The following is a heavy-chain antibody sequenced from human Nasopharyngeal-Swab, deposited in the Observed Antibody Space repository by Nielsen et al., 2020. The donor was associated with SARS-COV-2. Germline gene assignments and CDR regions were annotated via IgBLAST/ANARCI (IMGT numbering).Heavy chain of an antibody. CDR3: AREIGEDEDLDY. CDR2: INPNSGGT. D-gene: IGHD3-3*01. CDR1: GYTFTGYY. V-gene: IGHV1-2*06. Sequence: ASVKVSCKASGYTFTGYYMHWVRQAPGQGLEWMGRINPNSGGTNYAQKFQGRVTMTRDTSISTAYMELSRLRSDDTAVHYCAREIGEDEDLDYWGQGTLVTVSS. J-gene: IGHJ4*02.